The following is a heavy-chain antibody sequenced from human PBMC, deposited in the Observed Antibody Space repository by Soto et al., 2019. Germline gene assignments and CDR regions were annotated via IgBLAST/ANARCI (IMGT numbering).Heavy chain of an antibody. J-gene: IGHJ6*03. Sequence: GGSXXLSCAASGFTFSSYDMHWVRQATGKGLEWVSAIGTAGDTYYPGSVKGRFSISRENAKNSLYLQMNSLRAGDTAVYYFARGVGGNYYYYYYMDVWGKGTTVTVSS. V-gene: IGHV3-13*01. CDR3: ARGVGGNYYYYYYMDV. CDR2: IGTAGDT. CDR1: GFTFSSYD.